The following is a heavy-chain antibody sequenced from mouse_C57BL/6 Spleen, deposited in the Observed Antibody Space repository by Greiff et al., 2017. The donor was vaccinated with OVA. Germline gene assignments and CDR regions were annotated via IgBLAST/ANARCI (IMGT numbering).Heavy chain of an antibody. CDR2: IDPSDSET. CDR1: GYTFTSYW. D-gene: IGHD3-2*02. J-gene: IGHJ3*01. V-gene: IGHV1-52*01. Sequence: QVQLQQPGAELVRPGSSVKLSCKASGYTFTSYWMHWVKQRPIQGLEWIGNIDPSDSETHYNQKFKDKATLTVDKSSSTAYMQLSSLTSEDSAVYYCARSPDSLGYVGAYWGQGTLVTVSA. CDR3: ARSPDSLGYVGAY.